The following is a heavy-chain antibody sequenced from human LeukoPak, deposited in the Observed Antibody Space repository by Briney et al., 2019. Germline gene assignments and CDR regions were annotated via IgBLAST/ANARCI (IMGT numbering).Heavy chain of an antibody. CDR1: GYYISGGYY. CDR3: VRTTYYYDTSGHLGFDH. CDR2: IFHSGIS. D-gene: IGHD3-22*01. Sequence: SETLSLTCAVSGYYISGGYYWGWIRQPPGKGLEWIGNIFHSGISHYNPSLSSRLTMSVDTSKNQFSLNLRSVTAADTAVYYCVRTTYYYDTSGHLGFDHWGQGTLVTVSS. J-gene: IGHJ4*02. V-gene: IGHV4-38-2*01.